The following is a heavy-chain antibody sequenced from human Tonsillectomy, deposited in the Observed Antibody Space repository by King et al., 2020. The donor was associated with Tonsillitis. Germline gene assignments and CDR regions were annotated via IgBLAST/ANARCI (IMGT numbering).Heavy chain of an antibody. CDR1: GFTFSNYD. Sequence: VQLVESGGGLVQPGGSLRLSCAASGFTFSNYDMHWVRQATGKGLEWGSVIRTSGDTYYPDSVKGPFTISRENAKNSFYLQMGSLRAGDTAVYYCARGVVPSANNNYYFYMDVWGKGTTVTVSS. CDR2: IRTSGDT. J-gene: IGHJ6*03. D-gene: IGHD2-2*01. CDR3: ARGVVPSANNNYYFYMDV. V-gene: IGHV3-13*01.